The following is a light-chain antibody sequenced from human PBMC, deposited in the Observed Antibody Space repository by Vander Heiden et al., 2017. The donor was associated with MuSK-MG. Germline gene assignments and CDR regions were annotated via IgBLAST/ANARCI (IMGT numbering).Light chain of an antibody. CDR1: QNINNY. CDR2: DAS. J-gene: IGKJ1*01. Sequence: EIVLTQSPVTLSLSPGERATLSCRASQNINNYLAWYQQKPGQAPRLLIFDASNRATGIPARFSGSESGTDFILTISSLEPEDFAVYFCQQRNFGPPRETFGQGTKVEIK. CDR3: QQRNFGPPRET. V-gene: IGKV3-11*01.